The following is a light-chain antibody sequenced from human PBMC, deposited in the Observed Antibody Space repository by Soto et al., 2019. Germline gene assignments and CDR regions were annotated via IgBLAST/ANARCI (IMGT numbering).Light chain of an antibody. V-gene: IGKV4-1*01. J-gene: IGKJ2*01. CDR1: QSVLYSSNNNKY. CDR3: QQYYSTPYT. Sequence: DIVMTPSPDSLVVSLGERATINCKSSQSVLYSSNNNKYLAWYQQKPGQPPKLLIYWASTRESGVPDRFSGSGSGTDFTLTISSLQAEDVAVYYCQQYYSTPYTFGQGTKLEIK. CDR2: WAS.